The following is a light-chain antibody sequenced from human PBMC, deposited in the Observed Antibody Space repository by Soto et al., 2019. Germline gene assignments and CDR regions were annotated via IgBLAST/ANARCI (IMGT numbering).Light chain of an antibody. J-gene: IGLJ1*01. V-gene: IGLV2-23*02. CDR1: SSDVGSYNL. Sequence: QSVLTQPASLSGSPGQSITLSCTGNSSDVGSYNLVSWYQQHPGKAPKLMIYEVSKRPSGVSNRFSGSKSGNTASLTISGLQAEDEADYYCCSYAGSSTYVFGTGTKVTVL. CDR2: EVS. CDR3: CSYAGSSTYV.